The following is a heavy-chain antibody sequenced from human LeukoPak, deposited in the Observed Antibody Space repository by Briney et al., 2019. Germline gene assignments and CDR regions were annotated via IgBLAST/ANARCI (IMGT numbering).Heavy chain of an antibody. CDR3: ARQAVVTATDWYFDL. CDR2: IYYSGST. CDR1: GGSISSYY. D-gene: IGHD2-21*02. V-gene: IGHV4-59*08. Sequence: PSETLSLTCTVSGGSISSYYWSWIRQPPGKGLEWIGYIYYSGSTNYNPSLKSRVTISVDTSKNQFSLKLSSVTAADTAVYYCARQAVVTATDWYFDLWGRGTLVTVSS. J-gene: IGHJ2*01.